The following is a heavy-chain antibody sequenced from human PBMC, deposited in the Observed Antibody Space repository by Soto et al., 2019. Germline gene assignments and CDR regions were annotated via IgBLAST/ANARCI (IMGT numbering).Heavy chain of an antibody. CDR2: TVPSSGTA. Sequence: QVQLVQSGAEVKKPGSSVKVSCKVSGGTFSSYAISWVRQAPGQGFEWLGGTVPSSGTANYAQKFQGRVTITADKSTSKAYMELSSLRAEDTAIYYCAREELKVWRPAAAHYNDYGMDVWGQGTKVTVSS. CDR3: AREELKVWRPAAAHYNDYGMDV. V-gene: IGHV1-69*06. D-gene: IGHD6-13*01. CDR1: GGTFSSYA. J-gene: IGHJ6*02.